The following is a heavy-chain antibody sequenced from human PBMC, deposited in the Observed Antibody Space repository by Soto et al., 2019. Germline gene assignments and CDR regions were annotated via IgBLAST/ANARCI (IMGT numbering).Heavy chain of an antibody. CDR2: IHLSDSYS. CDR3: ASSSHGSYSWPN. CDR1: GYSFTNHW. J-gene: IGHJ4*02. D-gene: IGHD2-15*01. Sequence: ESLKISCKGSGYSFTNHWIGWVRQKPGEGVEWMGIIHLSDSYSRYSPSFLGQVPISADKSISTAYLQWSSLGASDTAMYYCASSSHGSYSWPNWGQGTLVTVSS. V-gene: IGHV5-51*01.